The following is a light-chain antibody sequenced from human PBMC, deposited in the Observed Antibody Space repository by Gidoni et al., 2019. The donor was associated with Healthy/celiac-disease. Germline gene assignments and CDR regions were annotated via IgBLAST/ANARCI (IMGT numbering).Light chain of an antibody. CDR1: QDISNY. V-gene: IGKV1-33*01. Sequence: DIQMPQSPSSLSASVGDRVTITCQASQDISNYLNWYQQKPGKAPKLLIYDASTLETGVPSRFIGSGSGTDFTFTISSLQPEDIATYYCQQYDNLPPLTFGGGTKVEIK. CDR3: QQYDNLPPLT. J-gene: IGKJ4*01. CDR2: DAS.